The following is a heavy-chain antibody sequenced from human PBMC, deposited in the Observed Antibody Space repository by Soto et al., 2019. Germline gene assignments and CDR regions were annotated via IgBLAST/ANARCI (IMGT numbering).Heavy chain of an antibody. J-gene: IGHJ4*02. D-gene: IGHD6-13*01. CDR3: ARNAPIIASADDPYYFDF. CDR1: GYIFTRYA. Sequence: QVQLVQSGAEAKRPGASVKVSCKASGYIFTRYAIHWVRQAPGRRPEWMGWINAANGNTKYSQMFQGRVTITRDRSASTSYMELSSLRFDDRAVYYCARNAPIIASADDPYYFDFWGQGTLVTVSS. V-gene: IGHV1-3*01. CDR2: INAANGNT.